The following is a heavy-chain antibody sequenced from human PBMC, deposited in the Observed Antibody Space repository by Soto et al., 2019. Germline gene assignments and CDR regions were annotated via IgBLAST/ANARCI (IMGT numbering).Heavy chain of an antibody. CDR1: GGSISSYY. CDR2: IYYSGST. CDR3: ARVGAYCGGDCYSRDYYYYGMDV. J-gene: IGHJ6*02. Sequence: PSETLSLTCTVSGGSISSYYWSWIRQPPGKGLEWIGYIYYSGSTNYNPSLKSRVTISVDTSKNQFSLKLSSVTDADTAVYYCARVGAYCGGDCYSRDYYYYGMDVWGQGTTVTVSS. V-gene: IGHV4-59*12. D-gene: IGHD2-21*02.